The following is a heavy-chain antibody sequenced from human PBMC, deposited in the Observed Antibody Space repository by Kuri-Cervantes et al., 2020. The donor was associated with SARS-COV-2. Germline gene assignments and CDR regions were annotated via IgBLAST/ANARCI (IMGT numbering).Heavy chain of an antibody. Sequence: GSLRLSCTVSGGSISSSSYYWGWIRQPPGKGLEWIGSIYYSGSTYYNPSLKSRVTISVDTSKNKFSLKLRSVTAADTAVYYCARQMMSSITIFGVVITRNWFDPWGQGTLVTVSS. J-gene: IGHJ5*02. CDR3: ARQMMSSITIFGVVITRNWFDP. CDR2: IYYSGST. CDR1: GGSISSSSYY. V-gene: IGHV4-39*01. D-gene: IGHD3-3*01.